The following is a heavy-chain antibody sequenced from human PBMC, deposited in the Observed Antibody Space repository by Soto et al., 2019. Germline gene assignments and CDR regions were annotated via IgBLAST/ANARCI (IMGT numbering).Heavy chain of an antibody. Sequence: QITLKESGPTLVKPTQTLTLTCTFSGFSLSTSGVGVGWIRQPPGKALEWLALIYCDDDKRYSPSLKSRLTITKDTSKIQVVLTKTNMDPVDTATYYCEQRAAIVVVPAADLEAYYYGMDVWGQGTTVTVFS. J-gene: IGHJ6*02. CDR3: EQRAAIVVVPAADLEAYYYGMDV. V-gene: IGHV2-5*02. CDR1: GFSLSTSGVG. D-gene: IGHD2-2*01. CDR2: IYCDDDK.